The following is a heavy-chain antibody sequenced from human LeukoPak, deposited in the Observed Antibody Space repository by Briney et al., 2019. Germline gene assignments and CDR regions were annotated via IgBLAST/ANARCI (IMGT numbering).Heavy chain of an antibody. V-gene: IGHV3-21*01. D-gene: IGHD3-22*01. CDR1: GFTFSTYS. Sequence: GGSPRLSCAASGFTFSTYSMNWVRQAPGKGLEWVSSISTSSSYVYYIDSVKGRFTISRDNAKNSLYLQMNSLRAEDTAVYYCARDRVPRGYYHSSDYWGQGTLVTVSS. CDR2: ISTSSSYV. J-gene: IGHJ4*02. CDR3: ARDRVPRGYYHSSDY.